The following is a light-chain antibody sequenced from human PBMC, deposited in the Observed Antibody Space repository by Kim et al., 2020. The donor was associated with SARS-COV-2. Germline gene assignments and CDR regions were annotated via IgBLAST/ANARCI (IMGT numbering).Light chain of an antibody. J-gene: IGLJ3*02. CDR3: GVWDRVNGAV. CDR1: KPTVETDY. Sequence: QSVLTQAPSVSAARGQNVTLSCSGVKPTVETDYLSWYKHLPGTAPQLLIYDSVTRFSGISDRLSGSRSGTSATLAITGLQTGDEATYYCGVWDRVNGAVFGGGTQLTVL. V-gene: IGLV1-51*01. CDR2: DSV.